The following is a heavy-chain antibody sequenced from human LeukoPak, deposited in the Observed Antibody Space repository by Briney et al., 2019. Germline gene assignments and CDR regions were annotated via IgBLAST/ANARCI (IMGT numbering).Heavy chain of an antibody. V-gene: IGHV3-23*01. CDR1: GLTFSSAV. Sequence: GGSLRLPCAASGLTFSSAVMAWVRQCPGKGLEWVASVSGNGDMTYYTDSVKGRFAISRDNSRNTLFLQLSGLTFDDTARYYCAKVDIVGSRKPGMDVWGQGTTVTVSS. D-gene: IGHD2-21*01. CDR3: AKVDIVGSRKPGMDV. CDR2: VSGNGDMT. J-gene: IGHJ6*02.